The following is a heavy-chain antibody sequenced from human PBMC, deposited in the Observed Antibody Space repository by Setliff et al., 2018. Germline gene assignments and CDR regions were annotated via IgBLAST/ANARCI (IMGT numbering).Heavy chain of an antibody. D-gene: IGHD3-9*01. Sequence: SETLSLTCGGYGGSISDYYWSWIRQPPGKGLEWIGYIYYSGSTNYTPSLKSRVTLSVDTSRNHFSLKLNSVTAADTAVYYCARTLYDYDILTGPGYYFDYWGQGTLVTVSS. J-gene: IGHJ4*02. CDR2: IYYSGST. CDR3: ARTLYDYDILTGPGYYFDY. V-gene: IGHV4-34*09. CDR1: GGSISDYY.